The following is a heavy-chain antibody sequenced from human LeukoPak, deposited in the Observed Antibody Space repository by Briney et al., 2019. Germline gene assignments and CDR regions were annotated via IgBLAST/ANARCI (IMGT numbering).Heavy chain of an antibody. CDR1: GYTFSSYA. CDR3: AKDQLRFLEWLPRAPIDY. J-gene: IGHJ4*02. CDR2: ISGSGGST. Sequence: GSLRLSCAAGGYTFSSYAMSCVRQAPGKGLEWVSAISGSGGSTYYADSVKGRFTISRDNSKNTLYLQMNSLRAEDTAVYYCAKDQLRFLEWLPRAPIDYWGQGTLVTVSS. V-gene: IGHV3-23*01. D-gene: IGHD3-3*01.